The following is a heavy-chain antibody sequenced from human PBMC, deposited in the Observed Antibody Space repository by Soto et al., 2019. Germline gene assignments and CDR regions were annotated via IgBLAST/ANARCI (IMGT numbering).Heavy chain of an antibody. J-gene: IGHJ4*02. Sequence: PGGSLRLSCAASGFTFCSYAMHWVRQAPGKGLEWVAVISYDGSNKYYADSVKGRFTISRDNSKNTLYLQMNSLRAEDTAVYYCARLYGSGSAGDYWGQGTLVTVSS. D-gene: IGHD3-10*01. CDR1: GFTFCSYA. V-gene: IGHV3-30-3*01. CDR2: ISYDGSNK. CDR3: ARLYGSGSAGDY.